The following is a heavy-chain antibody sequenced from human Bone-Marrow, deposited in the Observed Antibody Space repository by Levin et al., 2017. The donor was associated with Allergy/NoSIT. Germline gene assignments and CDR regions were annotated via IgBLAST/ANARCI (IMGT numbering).Heavy chain of an antibody. J-gene: IGHJ3*02. Sequence: PSETLSLTCAVYGGSFSGYYWSWIRQPPGKGLEWIGEINHSGSTNYNPSLKSRVTISVDTSKNQFSLKLSSVTAADTAVYYCARVNRSITMVRGEQLSGTTDAFDIWGQGTMVTVSS. CDR2: INHSGST. D-gene: IGHD3-10*01. CDR1: GGSFSGYY. V-gene: IGHV4-34*01. CDR3: ARVNRSITMVRGEQLSGTTDAFDI.